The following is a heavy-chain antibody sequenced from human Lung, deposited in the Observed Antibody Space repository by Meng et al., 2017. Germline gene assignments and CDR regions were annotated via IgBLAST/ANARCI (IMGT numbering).Heavy chain of an antibody. CDR2: INHSGST. CDR3: ARGPTTMAHDFDY. CDR1: GGSFSDYY. D-gene: IGHD4-11*01. J-gene: IGHJ4*02. Sequence: QVQLKQWGAGLLKPSETLSFTGVVSGGSFSDYYWSWIRQPPGKGLEWIGEINHSGSTNYNPSLESRATISVDTSQNNLSLKLSSVTAADSAVYYCARGPTTMAHDFDYWGQGTLVTVSS. V-gene: IGHV4-34*01.